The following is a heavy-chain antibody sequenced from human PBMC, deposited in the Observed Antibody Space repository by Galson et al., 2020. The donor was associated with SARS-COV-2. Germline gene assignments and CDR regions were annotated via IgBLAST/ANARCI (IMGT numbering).Heavy chain of an antibody. V-gene: IGHV3-33*01. D-gene: IGHD3-22*01. J-gene: IGHJ6*02. CDR1: GFTFSSYG. CDR2: IWYDGSNK. Sequence: GESLKISCAASGFTFSSYGMHWVRQAPGKGLEWVAVIWYDGSNKYYADSVKGRFTISRDNSKNTLYLQMNSLRAEDTAVYYCARDAYYYDSSGYYYVPDYYYGMDVWGQGTTVTVSS. CDR3: ARDAYYYDSSGYYYVPDYYYGMDV.